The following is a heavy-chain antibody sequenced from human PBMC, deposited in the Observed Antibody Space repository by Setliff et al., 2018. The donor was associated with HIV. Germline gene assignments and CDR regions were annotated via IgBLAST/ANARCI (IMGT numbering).Heavy chain of an antibody. CDR3: ARDHHSGRGSNFPWYSDL. D-gene: IGHD1-26*01. J-gene: IGHJ2*01. Sequence: ASVKVSCKASGYTFTNYDINWVRQATGQGLEWMGWMNPNSGNTGYAQKFQGRVTMTTDTSTSIAYMELKSLRSEDTAVYYCARDHHSGRGSNFPWYSDLWGRGTLVTVSS. CDR1: GYTFTNYD. V-gene: IGHV1-8*01. CDR2: MNPNSGNT.